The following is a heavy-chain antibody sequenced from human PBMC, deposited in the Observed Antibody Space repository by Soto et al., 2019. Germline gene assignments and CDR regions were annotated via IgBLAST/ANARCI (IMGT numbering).Heavy chain of an antibody. Sequence: PGGSLRLSCAASGFTFSSYAMHWVRQAPGKGLEWVAVISYDGSNKYYADSVEGRFTISRDNSKNTLYLQMNSLRAEDTAVYYCARDFDKSLIYSSRMDVWGQGTTVPVSS. CDR2: ISYDGSNK. CDR1: GFTFSSYA. D-gene: IGHD6-19*01. V-gene: IGHV3-30-3*01. J-gene: IGHJ6*02. CDR3: ARDFDKSLIYSSRMDV.